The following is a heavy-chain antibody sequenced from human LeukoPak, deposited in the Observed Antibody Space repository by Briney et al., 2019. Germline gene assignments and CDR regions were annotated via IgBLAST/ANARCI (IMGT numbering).Heavy chain of an antibody. V-gene: IGHV4-39*01. CDR2: IYYSGTT. Sequence: SETLSLTCAVSGGSISGSNWWTWVRQPPGKGLEWIASIYYSGTTYYNPSLKSRFTISVDTSKNQFSLNLNSVTAADTAVYYCARRSDSWYFFDYWGQGTLVTVSS. D-gene: IGHD6-13*01. CDR3: ARRSDSWYFFDY. J-gene: IGHJ4*02. CDR1: GGSISGSNW.